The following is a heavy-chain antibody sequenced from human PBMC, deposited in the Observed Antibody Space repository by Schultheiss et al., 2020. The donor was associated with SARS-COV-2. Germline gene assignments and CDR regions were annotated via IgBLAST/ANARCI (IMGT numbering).Heavy chain of an antibody. D-gene: IGHD6-6*01. CDR1: GGSISSSSYY. V-gene: IGHV4-39*07. J-gene: IGHJ6*03. Sequence: SETLSLTCTVSGGSISSSSYYWGWIRQPPGKGLEWIGSIYYSGSTYYNPSLKSRVTISVDTSKNQFSLKLSSVTAADTAVYYCARGKDYSSSSRWRYYYYMDVWGKGTTVTVS. CDR3: ARGKDYSSSSRWRYYYYMDV. CDR2: IYYSGST.